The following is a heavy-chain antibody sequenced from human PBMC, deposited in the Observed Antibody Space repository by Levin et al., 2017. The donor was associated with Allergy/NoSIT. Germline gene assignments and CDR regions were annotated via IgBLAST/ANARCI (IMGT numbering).Heavy chain of an antibody. V-gene: IGHV4-59*08. CDR1: GGSISSYY. D-gene: IGHD6-19*01. Sequence: SSETLSLTCTVSGGSISSYYWSWIRQPPGKGLEWIGYIYYSGSTNYNPSLKSRVTISVDTSKNQFSLKLSSVTAADTAVYYCASAQPGIAVAGSVSAFDIWGQGTMVTVSS. CDR2: IYYSGST. J-gene: IGHJ3*02. CDR3: ASAQPGIAVAGSVSAFDI.